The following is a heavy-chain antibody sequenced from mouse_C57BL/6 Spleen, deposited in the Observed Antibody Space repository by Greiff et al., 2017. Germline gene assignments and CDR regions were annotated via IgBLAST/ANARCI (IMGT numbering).Heavy chain of an antibody. Sequence: EVQLQESVAELVRPGASVKLSCTASGFNIKNTNMHWVKQRPEQGLEWIGRIDPANGNTKYAPKFPCKATITADTSSNTAYLQLSSLTSEDTAIYYCGLYYYDSRDYFDYWGQGTTLTVSS. J-gene: IGHJ2*01. D-gene: IGHD1-1*01. V-gene: IGHV14-3*01. CDR1: GFNIKNTN. CDR2: IDPANGNT. CDR3: GLYYYDSRDYFDY.